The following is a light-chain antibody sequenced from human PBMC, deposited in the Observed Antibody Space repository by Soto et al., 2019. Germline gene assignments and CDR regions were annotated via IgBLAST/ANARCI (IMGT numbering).Light chain of an antibody. CDR2: SSN. V-gene: IGLV1-44*01. CDR1: SSNIGSNS. J-gene: IGLJ2*01. CDR3: AAWDDSLNGVV. Sequence: QSVLTQPPSASGTLGQRVTISCSGSSSNIGSNSVNWYQQLPGTAPKLLMYSSNQRPSGVPDRFSGSKSGTSASLAISGLQSEDEADYYCAAWDDSLNGVVFGGGTKLTVL.